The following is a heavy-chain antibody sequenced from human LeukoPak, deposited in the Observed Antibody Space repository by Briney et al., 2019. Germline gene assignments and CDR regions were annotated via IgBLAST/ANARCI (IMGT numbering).Heavy chain of an antibody. J-gene: IGHJ4*02. Sequence: GGSLRLSCAASGFSFSSYVMHWVRQAPGKGLEWVAVIKADGSDKYYADSGKGRFTISRDNSKNQLYLQLNSLRAEDTAVYYCAKGVRGVIAYYLDYWGQGTLVTVSS. CDR3: AKGVRGVIAYYLDY. V-gene: IGHV3-30*18. CDR2: IKADGSDK. D-gene: IGHD3-10*01. CDR1: GFSFSSYV.